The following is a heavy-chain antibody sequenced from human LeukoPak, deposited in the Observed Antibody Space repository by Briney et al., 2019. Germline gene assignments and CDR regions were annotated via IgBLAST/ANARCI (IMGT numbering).Heavy chain of an antibody. J-gene: IGHJ4*02. CDR3: ARGTSMVRGLLDY. CDR2: ISYDGSNK. CDR1: GFTFSRYA. D-gene: IGHD3-10*01. Sequence: PGGSLRLSCAASGFTFSRYALHWVRQAPGKGLEWVAAISYDGSNKYYADSVKGRFTISRDNSKNTLYLQMNSLRAEDTAVYYCARGTSMVRGLLDYWGQGTLVTVSS. V-gene: IGHV3-30-3*01.